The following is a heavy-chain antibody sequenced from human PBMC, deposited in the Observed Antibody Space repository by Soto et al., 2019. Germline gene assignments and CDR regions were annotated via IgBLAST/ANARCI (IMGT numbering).Heavy chain of an antibody. Sequence: PSETLSLTCTVSGGSVNSGHYSWNWIRQTAGRGLEWIGRVYPSGHTQYRSSFETRVTVSVDMSTNQFFLELRSVTAADTAVYYCARESGENWSYEAYWGQGTQATVSS. V-gene: IGHV4-61*02. D-gene: IGHD1-7*01. J-gene: IGHJ4*02. CDR2: VYPSGHT. CDR3: ARESGENWSYEAY. CDR1: GGSVNSGHYS.